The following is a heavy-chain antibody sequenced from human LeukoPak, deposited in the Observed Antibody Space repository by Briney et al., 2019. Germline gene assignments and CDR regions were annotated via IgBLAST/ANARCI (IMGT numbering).Heavy chain of an antibody. CDR1: GFTFNNYA. CDR2: ISRSGGST. CDR3: AKNSGTYYKSPHYFDY. J-gene: IGHJ4*02. D-gene: IGHD3-10*01. Sequence: GGSLRLSCAASGFTFNNYAMSWVRQAPGKGLEWVSAISRSGGSTYYADSVKGRFTISRDNSKNTLYLQMHSLRAEDTAVYYCAKNSGTYYKSPHYFDYWGQGTLVTVSS. V-gene: IGHV3-23*01.